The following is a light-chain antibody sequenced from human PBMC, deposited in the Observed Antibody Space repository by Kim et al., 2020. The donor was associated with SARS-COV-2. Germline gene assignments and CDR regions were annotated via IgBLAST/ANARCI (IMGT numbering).Light chain of an antibody. CDR2: GKN. CDR1: SLRSYY. J-gene: IGLJ3*02. V-gene: IGLV3-19*01. Sequence: SSELTQDPAVSVALGQTVRITCQGDSLRSYYASWYQQKPGQAPVLVIYGKNNRPSGIPDRFSGSRSGNTASLTITGAQAEDEADYYCNARDSSGNHLVFGGGTQLTV. CDR3: NARDSSGNHLV.